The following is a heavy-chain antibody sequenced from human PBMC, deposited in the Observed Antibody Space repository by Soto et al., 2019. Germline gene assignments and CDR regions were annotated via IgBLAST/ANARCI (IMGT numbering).Heavy chain of an antibody. J-gene: IGHJ6*01. D-gene: IGHD4-17*01. CDR3: ARQNLRVPTYGMEV. CDR2: IDPSDSYT. CDR1: VYSFTSYR. Sequence: GESLKISCKGTVYSFTSYRISGVRQTPGKGLEWMGRIDPSDSYTNYSPTLQGHVTISDDKPISTDYLQWCCLKASDPAMFYCARQNLRVPTYGMEVCGQGTNLTVSS. V-gene: IGHV5-10-1*01.